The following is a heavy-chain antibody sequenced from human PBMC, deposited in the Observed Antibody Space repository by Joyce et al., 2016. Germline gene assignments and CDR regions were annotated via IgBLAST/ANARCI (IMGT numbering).Heavy chain of an antibody. D-gene: IGHD3-9*01. CDR3: AKASLTGYYIGAYYFDY. Sequence: EVQVLESGGGLVQPGGSLRLSCAVSGFILRRYDMSWVRQAPGKGLEWGSAISSSGDSTYYTDSVKGRFTVSRDNSKKILYLQMNTLRAEDTAVYYCAKASLTGYYIGAYYFDYWGQGTLVTVSS. CDR2: ISSSGDST. CDR1: GFILRRYD. J-gene: IGHJ4*02. V-gene: IGHV3-23*01.